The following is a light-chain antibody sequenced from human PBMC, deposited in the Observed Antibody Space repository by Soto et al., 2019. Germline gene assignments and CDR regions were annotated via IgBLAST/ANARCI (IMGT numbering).Light chain of an antibody. J-gene: IGLJ2*01. CDR2: DVN. Sequence: QSALTQPPSASGSPGQSVTISCTGTSSDVGGYNYVSWYQQHPDKVPKLMIYDVNKRPSGVPDRFSGSKSGNTASLTVSGLQDEDEADYYCSSYTGRNSLIFGGGTKLTVL. CDR1: SSDVGGYNY. CDR3: SSYTGRNSLI. V-gene: IGLV2-8*01.